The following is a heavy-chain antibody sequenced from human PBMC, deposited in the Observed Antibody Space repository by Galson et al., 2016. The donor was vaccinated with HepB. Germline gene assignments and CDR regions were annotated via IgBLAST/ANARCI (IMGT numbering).Heavy chain of an antibody. CDR3: ARDEASDFWTGYHLSDNSYYFDY. V-gene: IGHV1-3*04. Sequence: SVKVSCKASGYIFTGYSVHWVRQVPGQRLEWMGWIKTANGHTKYSERFQDRVTFTRDTSAGTVYMELSSLKSDDTAIYYCARDEASDFWTGYHLSDNSYYFDYWGQGTLVTVSS. D-gene: IGHD3/OR15-3a*01. CDR2: IKTANGHT. J-gene: IGHJ4*02. CDR1: GYIFTGYS.